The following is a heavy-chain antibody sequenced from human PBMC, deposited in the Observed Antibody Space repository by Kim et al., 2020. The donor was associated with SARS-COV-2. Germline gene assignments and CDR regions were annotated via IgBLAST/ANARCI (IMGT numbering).Heavy chain of an antibody. Sequence: GGSLRLSCAASGFTFSSYAMSWVRQAPGKGLEWVSAISGIGGSTYYADSVKGRFTISRDNSKNTLYLQMNSLRAEDTAVYYCAKQMVRGVTPFDYWGQGTLVTVSS. D-gene: IGHD3-10*01. CDR2: ISGIGGST. J-gene: IGHJ4*02. CDR3: AKQMVRGVTPFDY. V-gene: IGHV3-23*01. CDR1: GFTFSSYA.